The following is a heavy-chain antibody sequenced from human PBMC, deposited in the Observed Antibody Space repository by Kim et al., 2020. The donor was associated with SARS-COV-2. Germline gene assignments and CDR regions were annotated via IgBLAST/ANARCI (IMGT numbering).Heavy chain of an antibody. D-gene: IGHD1-26*01. V-gene: IGHV3-23*01. Sequence: TYYADSVEGRVTRSSDKSKNMLYLHMNSRRVEDTAVYYCAKEVINSGFDYGGQGTQVTVSS. J-gene: IGHJ4*02. CDR2: T. CDR3: AKEVINSGFDY.